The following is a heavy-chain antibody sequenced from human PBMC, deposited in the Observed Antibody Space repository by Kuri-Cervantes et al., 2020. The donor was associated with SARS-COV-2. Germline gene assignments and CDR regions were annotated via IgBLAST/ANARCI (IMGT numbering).Heavy chain of an antibody. CDR1: GFTFSSYS. CDR3: ARPSHDFWSGYSPTEY. V-gene: IGHV3-48*01. J-gene: IGHJ4*02. CDR2: ISSTSSTI. Sequence: GESLKISCAASGFTFSSYSMNWVRQAPGKGLQWVSYISSTSSTIYYADSVKGRFTISRDNAKNSLHLQMNSLRAEDTAVYYCARPSHDFWSGYSPTEYWGQGTLVTVSS. D-gene: IGHD3-3*01.